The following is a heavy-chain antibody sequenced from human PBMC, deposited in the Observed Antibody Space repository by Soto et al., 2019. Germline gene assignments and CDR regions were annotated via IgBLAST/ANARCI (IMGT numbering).Heavy chain of an antibody. Sequence: EVQLVESGGGLVQPGGSLRLSCAASGFTFSSYWMHWVRQAPGKGLVWVSRINSDGSSTSYADSVKGRFTISRDNAKNKLYLQMNRLRGEDTGVYFCARGLGYDSGDYWGQGTLVTVSS. D-gene: IGHD3-9*01. J-gene: IGHJ4*02. CDR2: INSDGSST. CDR3: ARGLGYDSGDY. CDR1: GFTFSSYW. V-gene: IGHV3-74*01.